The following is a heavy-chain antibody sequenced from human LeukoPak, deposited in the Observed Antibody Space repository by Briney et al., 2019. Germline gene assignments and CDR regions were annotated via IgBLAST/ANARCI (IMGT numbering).Heavy chain of an antibody. CDR2: ITWNSGSI. J-gene: IGHJ4*02. CDR3: AKAPEGIVVLTSGYFDY. Sequence: PGGSLRLSCAASGFTLDDYAMHWVRQAPGKGLEWVSTITWNSGSIAYADSVKGRFTISRDNSKNSLYLQMNSLRAEDTALYYCAKAPEGIVVLTSGYFDYWGQGTLVTVSS. D-gene: IGHD2-15*01. V-gene: IGHV3-9*01. CDR1: GFTLDDYA.